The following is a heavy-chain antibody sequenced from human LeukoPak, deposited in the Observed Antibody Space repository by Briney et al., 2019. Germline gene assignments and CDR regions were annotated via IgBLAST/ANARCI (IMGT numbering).Heavy chain of an antibody. CDR2: IKQDGSEK. J-gene: IGHJ4*02. V-gene: IGHV3-7*01. CDR1: GFTFSSYW. CDR3: ARDCYDSSGHQGGFDY. Sequence: GGSLTLSCPASGFTFSSYWMSWVRPAAGRGLEWVGNIKQDGSEKYYVDSVKGRFTISRDNAKNSLYLQMNNLRAEDTAVYSCARDCYDSSGHQGGFDYWGQGTLVTVSS. D-gene: IGHD3-22*01.